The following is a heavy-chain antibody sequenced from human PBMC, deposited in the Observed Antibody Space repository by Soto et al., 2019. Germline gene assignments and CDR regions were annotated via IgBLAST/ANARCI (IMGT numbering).Heavy chain of an antibody. Sequence: PGGSLRLSCAASGFTFSSYGMHWVRQAPGKGLEWVAVISYDGSNKYYADSVKGRFTISRDNSKNTLYLQMNSLRAEDTAVYYCAREWRYFDWYPKARGAFDIWGQGTMVTVSS. CDR3: AREWRYFDWYPKARGAFDI. J-gene: IGHJ3*02. CDR2: ISYDGSNK. CDR1: GFTFSSYG. D-gene: IGHD3-9*01. V-gene: IGHV3-30*03.